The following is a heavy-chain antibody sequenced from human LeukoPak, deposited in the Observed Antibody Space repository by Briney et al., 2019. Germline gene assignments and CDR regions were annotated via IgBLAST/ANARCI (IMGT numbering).Heavy chain of an antibody. CDR3: AREKGTLIRAMAFEM. V-gene: IGHV3-7*01. Sequence: GGTLRLSCAASGFRFSSHWMSWVRHSPGKGLEWVANINQDGGTKYYRDFAKGRFTISRDNAQNSLYLQINSLRAEDTVVYYCAREKGTLIRAMAFEMWGQGTMVTVSS. J-gene: IGHJ3*02. CDR1: GFRFSSHW. CDR2: INQDGGTK. D-gene: IGHD3-10*01.